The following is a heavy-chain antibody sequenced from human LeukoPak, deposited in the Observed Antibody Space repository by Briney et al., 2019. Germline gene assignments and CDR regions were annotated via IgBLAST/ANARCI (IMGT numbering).Heavy chain of an antibody. V-gene: IGHV4-39*07. Sequence: SETLSLTCTVSGGSISSSSYYWGWIRQPPGKGLEWIGSIYYSGSTYYNPSLKSRVTISVDTSKSQFSLKLSSVTAADTAVYYCARDMVRGPPGYFDYWGQGTLVTVSS. D-gene: IGHD3-10*01. CDR1: GGSISSSSYY. CDR2: IYYSGST. J-gene: IGHJ4*02. CDR3: ARDMVRGPPGYFDY.